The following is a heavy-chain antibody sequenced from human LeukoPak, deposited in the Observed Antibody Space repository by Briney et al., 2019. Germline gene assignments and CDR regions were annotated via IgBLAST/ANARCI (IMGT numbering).Heavy chain of an antibody. J-gene: IGHJ4*02. V-gene: IGHV3-23*01. CDR3: ARAPRMVYFDY. CDR2: ISGRGDNT. Sequence: PGGSLRLSCAASGFTFSNYAMNWVRQAPGKGLEWVSLISGRGDNTYYAESVRGRFTVSRDNSKNTLYLQMNSLRAEDTAVYYCARAPRMVYFDYWGQGTLVTVSS. D-gene: IGHD2-15*01. CDR1: GFTFSNYA.